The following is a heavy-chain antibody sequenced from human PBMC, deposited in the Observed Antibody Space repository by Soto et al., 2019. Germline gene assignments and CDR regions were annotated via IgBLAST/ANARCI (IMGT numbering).Heavy chain of an antibody. CDR3: ARQTPPGYYGDSYPFDY. Sequence: SETLSLTCTVSGGSISSYYWSWIRQPPGKGLEWIGYIYYSGSTNYNPSLKSRVTISVDTSKNQFSLKLSSVTAADTAVYYCARQTPPGYYGDSYPFDYWGQGTLVTVSS. CDR1: GGSISSYY. CDR2: IYYSGST. J-gene: IGHJ4*02. D-gene: IGHD4-17*01. V-gene: IGHV4-59*08.